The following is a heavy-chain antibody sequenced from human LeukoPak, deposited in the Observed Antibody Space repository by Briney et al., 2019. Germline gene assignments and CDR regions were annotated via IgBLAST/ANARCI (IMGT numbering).Heavy chain of an antibody. CDR2: IYTSGST. J-gene: IGHJ4*02. V-gene: IGHV4-61*02. CDR3: ASVQWGGYYDSSGYDY. D-gene: IGHD3-22*01. Sequence: PSETLSLTCTVSGGSISSGGYYWSWIRQPAGKGLEWIGRIYTSGSTNYNPSLKSRVTISVDTSKNQFSLKLSSVTAADTAVYYCASVQWGGYYDSSGYDYWGQGTLVTVSS. CDR1: GGSISSGGYY.